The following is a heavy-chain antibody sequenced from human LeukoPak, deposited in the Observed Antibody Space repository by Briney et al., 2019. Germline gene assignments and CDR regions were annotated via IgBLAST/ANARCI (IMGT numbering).Heavy chain of an antibody. J-gene: IGHJ4*02. V-gene: IGHV3-30*02. Sequence: QSGGSLRLSCAASGFTFSSYGMHWVRQAPGKGLEWVAFIRYDGSNKYYADSVKGRFTISRDDSNNTLFLQMNSLRPEDTAVYCAKIKRPLVMFTDTLDYWGQGTLVTVSS. CDR3: AKIKRPLVMFTDTLDY. CDR1: GFTFSSYG. CDR2: IRYDGSNK. D-gene: IGHD2/OR15-2a*01.